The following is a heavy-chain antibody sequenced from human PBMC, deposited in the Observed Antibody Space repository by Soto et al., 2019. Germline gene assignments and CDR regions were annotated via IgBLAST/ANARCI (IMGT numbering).Heavy chain of an antibody. CDR2: IDYNGVT. CDR3: GKVLVGATGHTDSDS. J-gene: IGHJ4*02. V-gene: IGHV4-39*01. D-gene: IGHD2-15*01. CDR1: VGSFYSSGYY. Sequence: SETLSLTCAVSVGSFYSSGYYWCWIRHPPGRGLEWIGNIDYNGVTYSNPSLKSRVTISRDTSKNQFSLKLTSVTAADTALYYCGKVLVGATGHTDSDSWGPGTLVTVSS.